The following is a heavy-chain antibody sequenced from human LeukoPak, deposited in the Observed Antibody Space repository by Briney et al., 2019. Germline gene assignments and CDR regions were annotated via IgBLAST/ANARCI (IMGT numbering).Heavy chain of an antibody. Sequence: PSETLSLTCTVSGGSISSSSYYWGWIRQPPRKGLEWIGSIYYSGSTYHNASLKSRVNMSVDTSKNQFSLKLSSVTAADTAVYYCATTGRNAHNVPRPLPDYWGQGTLVTVSS. CDR2: IYYSGST. V-gene: IGHV4-39*07. J-gene: IGHJ4*02. D-gene: IGHD5-24*01. CDR1: GGSISSSSYY. CDR3: ATTGRNAHNVPRPLPDY.